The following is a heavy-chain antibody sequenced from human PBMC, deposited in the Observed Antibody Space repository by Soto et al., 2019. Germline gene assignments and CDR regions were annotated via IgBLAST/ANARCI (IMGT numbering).Heavy chain of an antibody. CDR3: ARDYVPRGVFGVAPNWFDP. D-gene: IGHD3-3*01. J-gene: IGHJ5*02. Sequence: PSETLSLACTVSGGSISSGGYYWSWIRQHPGKGLEWIGYIYYSGSTYYNPSLKSRVTISVDTSKNQFSLKLSSVTAADTAVYYCARDYVPRGVFGVAPNWFDPCGQGTLVTVSS. CDR1: GGSISSGGYY. V-gene: IGHV4-31*03. CDR2: IYYSGST.